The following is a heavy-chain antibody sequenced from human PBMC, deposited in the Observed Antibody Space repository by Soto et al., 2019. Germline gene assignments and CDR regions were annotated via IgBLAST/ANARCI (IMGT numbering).Heavy chain of an antibody. CDR2: IFSSGST. CDR3: AREGSYSAYNFAHGIQLWSFDF. CDR1: GGSIKTFY. J-gene: IGHJ4*02. V-gene: IGHV4-4*07. D-gene: IGHD5-12*01. Sequence: SETLSLTCSVSGGSIKTFYWSWGRRPAGKGLEWIGRIFSSGSTSFNPSLESRVAMSVDTSKNHFSLNLSSVTAADMAVYYCAREGSYSAYNFAHGIQLWSFDFWGQGALVTVSS.